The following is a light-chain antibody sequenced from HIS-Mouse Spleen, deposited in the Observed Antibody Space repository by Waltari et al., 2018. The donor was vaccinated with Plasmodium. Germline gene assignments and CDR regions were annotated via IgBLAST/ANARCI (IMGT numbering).Light chain of an antibody. CDR2: GAS. CDR1: QSVSSN. Sequence: EIVMTQSPATLSVSPGERATLSCRASQSVSSNLAWYQQKPGQAPRLRIYGASTRATGIPARFSGSGSGTDFTLTISSLQPEDFATYYCQQSYSTPWTFGQGTKVEIK. V-gene: IGKV3-15*01. CDR3: QQSYSTPWT. J-gene: IGKJ1*01.